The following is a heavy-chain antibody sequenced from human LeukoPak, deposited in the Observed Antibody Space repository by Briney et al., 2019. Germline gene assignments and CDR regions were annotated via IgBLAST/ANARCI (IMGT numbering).Heavy chain of an antibody. V-gene: IGHV3-74*01. J-gene: IGHJ6*03. D-gene: IGHD3-3*01. Sequence: GGSLRLSCAASGFTFSSYWMHWVRQAPGKGLVWVSRIDSDGSSTSYADSVKGRFTISRDNAKNTLYLQMNSLRAEDTAVYYCARDPRITHRYDFWSGSVSSYYSMDVWGKGTTVTVSS. CDR1: GFTFSSYW. CDR2: IDSDGSST. CDR3: ARDPRITHRYDFWSGSVSSYYSMDV.